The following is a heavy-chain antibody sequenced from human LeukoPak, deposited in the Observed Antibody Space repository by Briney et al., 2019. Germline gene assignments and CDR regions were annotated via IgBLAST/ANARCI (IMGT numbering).Heavy chain of an antibody. J-gene: IGHJ4*02. CDR2: IYPGDSDT. Sequence: GESLKISCQVSGYDFTSYWIGWVRQMPGKGLEWMGMIYPGDSDTKYSPSFQGQVTISADKSISTAYLQWSSLTASDTAMYYCARVDTTMITPFDYWGQGTLVTVSS. CDR3: ARVDTTMITPFDY. D-gene: IGHD5-18*01. CDR1: GYDFTSYW. V-gene: IGHV5-51*01.